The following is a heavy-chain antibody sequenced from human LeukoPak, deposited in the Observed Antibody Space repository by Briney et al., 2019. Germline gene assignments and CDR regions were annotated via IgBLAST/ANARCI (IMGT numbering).Heavy chain of an antibody. CDR1: GGSITTYD. J-gene: IGHJ4*02. CDR3: AGSIVVVPTAHHDY. CDR2: MYTSGST. Sequence: PSETLSLTCTVSGGSITTYDWSWIRQPAGKGLEWIGRMYTSGSTNYNPSLKSRVTMSVDTSKNQFSLKLSSVTAADTAVYYCAGSIVVVPTAHHDYWGQGTLVTVSS. V-gene: IGHV4-4*07. D-gene: IGHD2-2*01.